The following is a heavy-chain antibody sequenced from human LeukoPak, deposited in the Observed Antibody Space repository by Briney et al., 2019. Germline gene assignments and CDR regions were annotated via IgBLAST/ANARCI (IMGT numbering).Heavy chain of an antibody. CDR3: ARIASDAFDI. J-gene: IGHJ3*02. CDR2: IKQDGSEK. V-gene: IGHV3-7*01. CDR1: GFTFRSYW. D-gene: IGHD6-13*01. Sequence: PGGSLRLSCVASGFTFRSYWMSWVRQAPGKGLEWVANIKQDGSEKYYVDSVKGRFTISRDNAKNSLYLQMNSLRAEDTAVYYCARIASDAFDIWGQGTMVTVSS.